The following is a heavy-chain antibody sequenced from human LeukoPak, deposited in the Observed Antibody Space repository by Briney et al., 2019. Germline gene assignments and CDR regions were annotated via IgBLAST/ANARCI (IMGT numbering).Heavy chain of an antibody. CDR2: IIPNSGGT. Sequence: ASVKVSCKASGYSFTDHYLHWVRQAPGQGLEWMGWIIPNSGGTNFAQKFQGRVTMTRDTSISTAYMELSRLRSDDTAVYYCARMVPAAINYFDYWGQGTLVTVSS. D-gene: IGHD2-2*01. V-gene: IGHV1-2*02. CDR1: GYSFTDHY. CDR3: ARMVPAAINYFDY. J-gene: IGHJ4*02.